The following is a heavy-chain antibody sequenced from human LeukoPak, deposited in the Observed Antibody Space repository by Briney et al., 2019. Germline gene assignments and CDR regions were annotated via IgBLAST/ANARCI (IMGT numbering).Heavy chain of an antibody. CDR3: ARQDSLMGSSY. J-gene: IGHJ4*02. D-gene: IGHD1-26*01. CDR2: ITAYNGNT. V-gene: IGHV1-18*01. Sequence: ASVKVSCKTSGYTFTNYGISWVRQAPGQGLEWMGWITAYNGNTNYAQKLQGRVTMTTDASASTAYMELRSLRSDDTAVYYCARQDSLMGSSYWGRGTLVTVSS. CDR1: GYTFTNYG.